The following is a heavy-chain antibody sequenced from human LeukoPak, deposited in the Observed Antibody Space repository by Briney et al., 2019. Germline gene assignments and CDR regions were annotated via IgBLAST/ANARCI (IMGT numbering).Heavy chain of an antibody. J-gene: IGHJ3*02. V-gene: IGHV1-3*01. D-gene: IGHD1-1*01. CDR3: ARERDDDPFDI. CDR1: GYSFSRYA. CDR2: INAANGNS. Sequence: ASVKVSCKASGYSFSRYAMHWVRQAPGQRLEWMGWINAANGNSECTQKFQGRVTITRDTSASTDYMDLSSLRPEDTAVYFCARERDDDPFDIWGQGTLVIVSS.